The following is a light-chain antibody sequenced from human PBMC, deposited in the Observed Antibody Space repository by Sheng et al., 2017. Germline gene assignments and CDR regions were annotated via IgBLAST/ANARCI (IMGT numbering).Light chain of an antibody. CDR2: DVT. CDR1: SSDVGNYNL. Sequence: QSALTQPASVSGSPGQSITISCTGTSSDVGNYNLVSWYQQHPGKAPKVMIYDVTNRPSGVSNRFSGSKSGSTASLTISGLQAEDEADYYCSSYTRTTTLIFGGGTKLTVL. V-gene: IGLV2-14*02. CDR3: SSYTRTTTLI. J-gene: IGLJ2*01.